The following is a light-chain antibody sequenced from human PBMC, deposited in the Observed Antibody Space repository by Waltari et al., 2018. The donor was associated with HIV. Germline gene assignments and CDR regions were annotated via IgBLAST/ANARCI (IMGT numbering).Light chain of an antibody. Sequence: QSVLTQPPSVSGAPGQRVTISCTGSSSNIGAGYDVHWYQQLPGTAPKLLIYGNINRPSGVPDRCSGSKSGTSASLAITGLQAEDEADYYCQSYDNSLSGYVFGTGTKVTVL. V-gene: IGLV1-40*01. CDR3: QSYDNSLSGYV. CDR2: GNI. CDR1: SSNIGAGYD. J-gene: IGLJ1*01.